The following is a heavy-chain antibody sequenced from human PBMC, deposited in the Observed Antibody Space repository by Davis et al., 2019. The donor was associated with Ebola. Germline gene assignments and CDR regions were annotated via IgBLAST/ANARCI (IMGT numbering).Heavy chain of an antibody. CDR2: MNPNSGNT. Sequence: ASVKVSCKASGYTFTSYDINWVRQATGQGLEWMGWMNPNSGNTGYAQKFQGRVTMTRNTSISTAYMELSSLRSEDTAVYYCARAWIQLWHDAFDIWGQGTMVTVSS. J-gene: IGHJ3*02. CDR3: ARAWIQLWHDAFDI. D-gene: IGHD5-18*01. CDR1: GYTFTSYD. V-gene: IGHV1-8*01.